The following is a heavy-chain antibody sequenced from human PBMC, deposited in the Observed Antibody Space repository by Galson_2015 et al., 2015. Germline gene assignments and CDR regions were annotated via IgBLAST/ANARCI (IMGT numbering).Heavy chain of an antibody. V-gene: IGHV3-7*01. CDR1: GFTFSSYW. D-gene: IGHD6-25*01. Sequence: SLRLSCAASGFTFSSYWMGWVRQAPGKGMEWVANIKQDGSEKYYVDSVKGRFTISRDNAKNSLYLQMNSLRAEDTAVYYCARQQRLPHDAFDIWGQGTMVTVSS. J-gene: IGHJ3*02. CDR2: IKQDGSEK. CDR3: ARQQRLPHDAFDI.